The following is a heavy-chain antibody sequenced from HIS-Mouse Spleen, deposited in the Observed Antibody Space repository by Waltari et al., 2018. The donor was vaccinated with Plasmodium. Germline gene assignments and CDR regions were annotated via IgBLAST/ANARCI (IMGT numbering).Heavy chain of an antibody. CDR3: ARTTYSSSSAKYYYYGMDV. V-gene: IGHV2-70*15. J-gene: IGHJ6*02. CDR1: GFPLSTSGSG. D-gene: IGHD6-6*01. Sequence: QVTLRESGPALVKPTQTLTLTCTFSGFPLSTSGSGVTWIRQPPGKALEWLARIEWDDDKYYSTSLKTRLTISKDTSKNQVVLTMTNMDPVDTATYYCARTTYSSSSAKYYYYGMDVWGQGTTVTVSS. CDR2: IEWDDDK.